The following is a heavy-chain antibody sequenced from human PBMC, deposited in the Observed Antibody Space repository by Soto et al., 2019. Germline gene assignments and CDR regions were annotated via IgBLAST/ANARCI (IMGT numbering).Heavy chain of an antibody. Sequence: QVQLVESGGGVVQPGRSLRLSCAASGFTFSSYAMHWVRQAPGTGLEWVAVISYDGSNKYYADSVNGRFTISRDNSKNTLYLQMNSLRAEDTAVYYCARDSTTVVTPGFEYFQLWGQGPLVTVCS. D-gene: IGHD4-17*01. J-gene: IGHJ1*01. CDR3: ARDSTTVVTPGFEYFQL. CDR1: GFTFSSYA. CDR2: ISYDGSNK. V-gene: IGHV3-30-3*01.